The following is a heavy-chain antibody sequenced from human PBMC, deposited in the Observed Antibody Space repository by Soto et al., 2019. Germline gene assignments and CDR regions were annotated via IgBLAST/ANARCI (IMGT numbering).Heavy chain of an antibody. V-gene: IGHV6-1*01. Sequence: SQTLSLTCAISGDSVSSYSAAWNWIRQSPSVGLGWLGRTYYRSRFFSDYAESVKSRIIINPDTSKNQFSLQLKSVTPEDTAVYYCVRDRYSSSGWFDPWGQGTPVTVSS. J-gene: IGHJ5*02. CDR3: VRDRYSSSGWFDP. CDR1: GDSVSSYSAA. D-gene: IGHD3-10*01. CDR2: TYYRSRFFS.